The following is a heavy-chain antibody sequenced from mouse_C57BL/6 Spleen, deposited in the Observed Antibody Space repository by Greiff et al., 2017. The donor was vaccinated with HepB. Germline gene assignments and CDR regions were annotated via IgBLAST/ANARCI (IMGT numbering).Heavy chain of an antibody. J-gene: IGHJ3*01. CDR2: IDPSDSET. D-gene: IGHD2-4*01. Sequence: QVQLQQPGAELVRPGSSVKLSCKASGYTFTSYWMHWVKQRPIQGLEWIGNIDPSDSETHYNQKFKDKATLTVDKSSSTAYMQLSSLTSEDSAVYYCARLSYDYDEFAYWGQVTLVTVSA. CDR1: GYTFTSYW. V-gene: IGHV1-52*01. CDR3: ARLSYDYDEFAY.